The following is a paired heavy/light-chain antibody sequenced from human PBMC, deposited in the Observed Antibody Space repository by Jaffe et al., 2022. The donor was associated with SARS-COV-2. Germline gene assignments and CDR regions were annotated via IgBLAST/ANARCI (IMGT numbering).Light chain of an antibody. J-gene: IGLJ2*01. Sequence: SSELTQDPAVSVTLGQTVRITCQGDSLRSSYASWYQQRPGQAPILVIYPKDNRPSGIPDRFSGSSSGNTASLTITGAQAEDEADYYCHSRDSSGNHPVLFGGGTKLTVL. CDR2: PKD. V-gene: IGLV3-19*01. CDR3: HSRDSSGNHPVL. CDR1: SLRSSY.
Heavy chain of an antibody. Sequence: DVQVVESGGGLVRPGGSLRVSCVASGFTLAPYAMHWVRQAPGQGLEWVSSISGSDGSTDYAGSVKGRFTISRDNSKNTLYLNISGLRADDTAVYYCARAAKVHLLWFYSYMDVWGKGTTVTVSS. D-gene: IGHD3-10*01. CDR3: ARAAKVHLLWFYSYMDV. CDR1: GFTLAPYA. CDR2: ISGSDGST. V-gene: IGHV3-23*04. J-gene: IGHJ6*03.